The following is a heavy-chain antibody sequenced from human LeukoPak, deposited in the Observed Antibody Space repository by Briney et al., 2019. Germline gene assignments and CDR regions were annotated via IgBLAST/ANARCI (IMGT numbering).Heavy chain of an antibody. J-gene: IGHJ4*02. CDR2: ISSSSSYI. CDR3: ARDLVLGGSYQDFDY. V-gene: IGHV3-21*01. CDR1: GFTFSSYS. Sequence: KSGGSLRLSCAASGFTFSSYSMNWVRQAPGKGLEWVSSISSSSSYIYYADSVKGRFTISRDNAKNSLYLQMNSLRAEDTAVYYCARDLVLGGSYQDFDYWGQGTLVTVSS. D-gene: IGHD1-26*01.